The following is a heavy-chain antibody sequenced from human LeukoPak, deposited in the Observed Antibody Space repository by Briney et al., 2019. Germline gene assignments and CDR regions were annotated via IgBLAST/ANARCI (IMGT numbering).Heavy chain of an antibody. V-gene: IGHV1-69*13. Sequence: SVKVSCKAPGGTFSSYAISWVRQAPGQGLEWMGGIIPIFGTANYAQKFQGRVTITADESTSTAYMELSSLRSEDTAVYYCASRYATYYYGSGSYYPFDYWGQGTLVTVSS. CDR2: IIPIFGTA. CDR3: ASRYATYYYGSGSYYPFDY. CDR1: GGTFSSYA. D-gene: IGHD3-10*01. J-gene: IGHJ4*02.